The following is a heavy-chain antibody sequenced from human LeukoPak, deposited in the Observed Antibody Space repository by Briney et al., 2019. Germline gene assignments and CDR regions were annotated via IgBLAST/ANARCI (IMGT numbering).Heavy chain of an antibody. Sequence: ASVKVSCKASGYTFTSYGISWVRQAPGQGLEWRGWISAYNGNTNYAQKLQGRVTMTTDTSTSTAYMELRSLRSDDTAVYYCARDLGSSWYGEDYGMDVWGQGTTVTVSS. CDR1: GYTFTSYG. CDR3: ARDLGSSWYGEDYGMDV. V-gene: IGHV1-18*01. CDR2: ISAYNGNT. D-gene: IGHD6-13*01. J-gene: IGHJ6*02.